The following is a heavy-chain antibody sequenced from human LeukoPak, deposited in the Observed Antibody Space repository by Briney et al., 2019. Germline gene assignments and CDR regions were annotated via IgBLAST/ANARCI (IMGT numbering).Heavy chain of an antibody. CDR1: GFTVSSKY. CDR2: IYSGGST. D-gene: IGHD6-19*01. V-gene: IGHV3-66*01. Sequence: GGSLRLSCAASGFTVSSKYMSWVRQAPGKGLEWVSVIYSGGSTYYADSVKGRFTISRDNSKNTLYLQMNSLRAEDTAVYYCARSPGIAVAGRFAFDIWGQGTMVTVSS. CDR3: ARSPGIAVAGRFAFDI. J-gene: IGHJ3*02.